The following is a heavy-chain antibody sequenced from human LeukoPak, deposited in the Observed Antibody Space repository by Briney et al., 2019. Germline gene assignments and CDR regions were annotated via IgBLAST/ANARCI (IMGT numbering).Heavy chain of an antibody. CDR1: GFTFSNSA. D-gene: IGHD2-2*01. Sequence: GGSLRLSCAASGFTFSNSAMAWVRQAPGRGLEWVSSISASGVNIYSAATVKGRFTVSRDNSKNTLYLQMTSLRVDDTALYYCAKDFRTCVHCYGWFGPWGQGTLVTASS. CDR2: ISASGVNI. CDR3: AKDFRTCVHCYGWFGP. J-gene: IGHJ5*01. V-gene: IGHV3-23*01.